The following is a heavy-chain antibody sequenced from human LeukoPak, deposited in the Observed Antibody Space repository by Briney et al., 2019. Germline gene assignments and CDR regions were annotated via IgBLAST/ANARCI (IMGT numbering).Heavy chain of an antibody. D-gene: IGHD2-2*01. J-gene: IGHJ4*02. CDR3: ARAGQYRFDY. CDR1: GFTFSSYW. V-gene: IGHV3-74*01. Sequence: GGSLRLSCVPFGFTFSSYWMHWVRQAPGKGLVWVSRINIDGSTINYADSVKGRFTISRDNAKNTLYLQMNSLRAEDTAVYYCARAGQYRFDYWGQGTLVTVSS. CDR2: INIDGSTI.